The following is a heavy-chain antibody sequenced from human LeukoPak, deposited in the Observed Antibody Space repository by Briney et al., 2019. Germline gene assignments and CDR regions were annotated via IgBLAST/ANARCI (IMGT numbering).Heavy chain of an antibody. J-gene: IGHJ4*02. CDR2: ISSSSSYI. Sequence: GGSLRLSCAASGFTFSSYSMNWVRQAPGKGLECVSSISSSSSYIYYADSVKGRFTISRDNAKNSLYLQMNSLRAEDTAVYYCAREWSSDSSGYYLGFDYWGQGTLVTVSS. D-gene: IGHD3-22*01. CDR3: AREWSSDSSGYYLGFDY. V-gene: IGHV3-21*01. CDR1: GFTFSSYS.